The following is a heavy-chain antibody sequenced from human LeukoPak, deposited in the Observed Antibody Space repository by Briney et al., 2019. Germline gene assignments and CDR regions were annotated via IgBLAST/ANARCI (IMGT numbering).Heavy chain of an antibody. Sequence: GASVKVSCKASGYTFTSYGNSWLRQAPGQGLEWMGWISAYNGNTNYAQKLQGRVTMTTDTYTNPATLELRNLTSDETAGCLFSGVGYDFWTGYCPDYGSQGTLVTVSS. D-gene: IGHD3-3*01. J-gene: IGHJ4*02. CDR3: SGVGYDFWTGYCPDY. CDR1: GYTFTSYG. V-gene: IGHV1-18*01. CDR2: ISAYNGNT.